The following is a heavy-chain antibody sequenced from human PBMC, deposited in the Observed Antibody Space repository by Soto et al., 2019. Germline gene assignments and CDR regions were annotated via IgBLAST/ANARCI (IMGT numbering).Heavy chain of an antibody. V-gene: IGHV1-69*10. CDR3: ARDLGALWFGEFPPDYYGMDV. D-gene: IGHD3-10*01. Sequence: PVKVSCTAPRGLCSSYVFNWVRQAPGQGLEWMGGVNPILNIADHAQKFQGRVTITADASTGTVYMELSSLRSDDTATYYCARDLGALWFGEFPPDYYGMDVWGQGTTVTVSS. CDR1: RGLCSSYV. CDR2: VNPILNIA. J-gene: IGHJ6*02.